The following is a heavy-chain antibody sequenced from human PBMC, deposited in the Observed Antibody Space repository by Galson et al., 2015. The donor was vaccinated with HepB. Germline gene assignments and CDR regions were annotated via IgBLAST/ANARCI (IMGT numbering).Heavy chain of an antibody. J-gene: IGHJ4*02. CDR1: GFPFRSYA. V-gene: IGHV3-23*01. Sequence: SLRLSCAASGFPFRSYAVIWVRQAPGKGLEFVSAMSGNAAATYYAAFVRGRFTISRDNCKNTQYLQMNVRSADNAAVYYCAKRGPGYCDSNTCYKTFDYWGQGTLVTVSS. CDR3: AKRGPGYCDSNTCYKTFDY. D-gene: IGHD2-2*02. CDR2: MSGNAAAT.